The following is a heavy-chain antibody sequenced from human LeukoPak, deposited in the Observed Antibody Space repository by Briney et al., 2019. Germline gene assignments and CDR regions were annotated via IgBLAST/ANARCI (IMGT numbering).Heavy chain of an antibody. CDR3: ARLDGDY. Sequence: SETLSLTCTVSGGSISSYYWSWIRQPSGKELEWIGYIYYSGNTNYNPSLKSRVTISVDTSKNQFSLKLSSVTAADTAVYYCARLDGDYWGQGTLVTVSS. V-gene: IGHV4-59*01. J-gene: IGHJ4*02. D-gene: IGHD2-2*03. CDR2: IYYSGNT. CDR1: GGSISSYY.